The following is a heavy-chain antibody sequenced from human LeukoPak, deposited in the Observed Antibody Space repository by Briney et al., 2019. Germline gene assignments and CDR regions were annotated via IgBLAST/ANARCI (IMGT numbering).Heavy chain of an antibody. J-gene: IGHJ5*02. D-gene: IGHD1-7*01. Sequence: PSETLSLTCTVSGGSISSYYWSWIRQPPGKGLEWIGYIYYSGSTNYNPSLKSRVTISVDTSKNQFSLKLSSVTAADTAVYYCARAQLFNWNYLGVNWFDPWGQGTLVTVSS. CDR1: GGSISSYY. V-gene: IGHV4-59*01. CDR2: IYYSGST. CDR3: ARAQLFNWNYLGVNWFDP.